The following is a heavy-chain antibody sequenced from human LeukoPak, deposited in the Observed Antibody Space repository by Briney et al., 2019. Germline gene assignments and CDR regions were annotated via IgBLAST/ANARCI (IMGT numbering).Heavy chain of an antibody. J-gene: IGHJ4*02. CDR2: ISWNSGSI. CDR1: GFTFDDYA. CDR3: AKDPYYYGSGSYYKNDY. D-gene: IGHD3-10*01. Sequence: GRSLRLSCAASGFTFDDYAMHWVRQAPGKGLEWVSGISWNSGSIGYADSVKGRFTISRDNAKNSLYLQMNSLRAEDTALYYCAKDPYYYGSGSYYKNDYWGQGTLVTVSS. V-gene: IGHV3-9*01.